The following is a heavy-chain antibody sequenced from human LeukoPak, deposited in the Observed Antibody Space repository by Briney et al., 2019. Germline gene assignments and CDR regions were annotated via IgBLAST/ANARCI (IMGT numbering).Heavy chain of an antibody. V-gene: IGHV3-30*01. CDR3: ARSTGDCSGGTCYSDFDC. CDR2: ISNNGTNK. Sequence: GRSLRLSCAASGFSFSYYAMHWVRQAPGKGLEWVAVISNNGTNKYYADSVKGRFTISRDNSKNTLYLQMNSLRAEDTAVYYCARSTGDCSGGTCYSDFDCWGQGTLVTVSS. CDR1: GFSFSYYA. D-gene: IGHD2-15*01. J-gene: IGHJ4*02.